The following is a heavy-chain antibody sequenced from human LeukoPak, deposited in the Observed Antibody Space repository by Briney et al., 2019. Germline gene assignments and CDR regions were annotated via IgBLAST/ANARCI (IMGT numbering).Heavy chain of an antibody. V-gene: IGHV1-18*01. Sequence: ASVKVSCKASGYTFTSYGISWVRQAPGQGLEWMGWISAYNGNTNYAQKLQGRVTMTTDTSTSTAYMGLRSLRSDDTAVYYCARDLPGIAAADAFDIWGQGTMVTVSS. J-gene: IGHJ3*02. D-gene: IGHD6-13*01. CDR3: ARDLPGIAAADAFDI. CDR2: ISAYNGNT. CDR1: GYTFTSYG.